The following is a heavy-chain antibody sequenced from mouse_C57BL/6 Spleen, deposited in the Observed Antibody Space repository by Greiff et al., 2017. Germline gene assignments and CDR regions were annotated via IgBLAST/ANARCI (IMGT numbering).Heavy chain of an antibody. CDR2: ISYSGST. CDR1: GYSITSGYD. J-gene: IGHJ1*03. V-gene: IGHV3-1*01. Sequence: DVHLVESGPGMVKPSQSLSLTCTVTGYSITSGYDWHWIRHFPGNKLEWMGYISYSGSTNYNPSLKSRISITHDTSKNHFFLKLNSVTTEDTATYYCARGGSSYRYFDVWGTGTTVTVSS. CDR3: ARGGSSYRYFDV. D-gene: IGHD1-1*01.